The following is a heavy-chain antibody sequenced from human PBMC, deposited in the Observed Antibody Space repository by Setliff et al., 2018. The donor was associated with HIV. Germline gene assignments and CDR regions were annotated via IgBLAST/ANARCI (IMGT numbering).Heavy chain of an antibody. J-gene: IGHJ4*02. V-gene: IGHV4-61*03. CDR2: IYYSGST. D-gene: IGHD1-1*01. CDR1: GDSVSSRSYY. CDR3: AQLGMVDDFDY. Sequence: PSETLSLTCTVSGDSVSSRSYYWSWIRQPPGKGLEWIGYIYYSGSTNYNPSLKSRVTISVDTSKNHFSLKLRSVTAADTAVYYCAQLGMVDDFDYWGQGTLVTVYS.